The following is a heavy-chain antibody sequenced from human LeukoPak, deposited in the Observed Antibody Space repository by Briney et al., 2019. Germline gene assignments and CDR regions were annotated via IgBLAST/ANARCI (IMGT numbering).Heavy chain of an antibody. CDR3: ASSVMAIGPSAKYYYGMDV. Sequence: ASRKVSCKASGGTFSTYAISWVPQAPGQGLEWRRRMIPIFGIANYAQKFQGRVTITADKSTSTAYMELSSLRSEDTAVYYCASSVMAIGPSAKYYYGMDVWGQGTTVTVSS. V-gene: IGHV1-69*04. CDR1: GGTFSTYA. D-gene: IGHD2-8*01. J-gene: IGHJ6*02. CDR2: MIPIFGIA.